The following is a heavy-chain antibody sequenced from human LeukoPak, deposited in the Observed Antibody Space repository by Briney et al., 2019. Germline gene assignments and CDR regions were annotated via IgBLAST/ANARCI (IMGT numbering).Heavy chain of an antibody. V-gene: IGHV3-23*01. CDR3: AKPRRGYSYGDFDY. CDR2: ISGSGGST. J-gene: IGHJ4*02. CDR1: GFTFSSYG. Sequence: GGSLRLSCAASGFTFSSYGMSWVRQAPGKGLEWVSAISGSGGSTYYADSVKGRFTISRDNSKNTLYLQMNSLRAEDTAVYYCAKPRRGYSYGDFDYWGQGTLVTVSS. D-gene: IGHD5-18*01.